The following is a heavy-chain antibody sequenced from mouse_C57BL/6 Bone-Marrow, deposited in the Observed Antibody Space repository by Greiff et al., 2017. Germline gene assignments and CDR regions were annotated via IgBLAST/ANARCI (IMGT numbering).Heavy chain of an antibody. CDR1: GYTFTSYW. D-gene: IGHD3-2*02. J-gene: IGHJ2*01. V-gene: IGHV1-69*01. CDR2: IDPSDSYT. CDR3: SSVGGSALHY. Sequence: VQLQQPGAELVMPGASVKLSCKASGYTFTSYWMHWVKQRPGQGLEWIGEIDPSDSYTNYNQKFKGKSTLTVDKSSSTAYMQLSSLTSEDSAVYDCSSVGGSALHYWGQGTTLTVSA.